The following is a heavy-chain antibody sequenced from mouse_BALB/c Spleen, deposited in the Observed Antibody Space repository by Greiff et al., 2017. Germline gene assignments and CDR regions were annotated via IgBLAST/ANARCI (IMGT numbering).Heavy chain of an antibody. CDR2: IDPANGNT. CDR3: ARLIYYYGSNYAMDY. V-gene: IGHV14-3*02. J-gene: IGHJ4*01. D-gene: IGHD1-1*01. Sequence: VQLQQSGAELVKPGASVKLSCTASGFNIKDTYMHWVKQRPEQGLEWIGRIDPANGNTKYDPKFQGKATITADTSSNTAYLQLSSLTSEDTAVYYCARLIYYYGSNYAMDYWGQGTSVTVSS. CDR1: GFNIKDTY.